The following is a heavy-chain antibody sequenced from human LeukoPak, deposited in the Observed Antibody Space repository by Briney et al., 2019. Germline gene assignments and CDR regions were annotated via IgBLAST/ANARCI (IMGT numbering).Heavy chain of an antibody. J-gene: IGHJ4*02. CDR3: AREPGGYSYGYFY. V-gene: IGHV3-21*01. CDR2: ISSGSTYI. CDR1: GFTFSSYT. Sequence: GGSLRLSCEGSGFTFSSYTMNWVRQAPGTGLEWVSSISSGSTYIYYADSVKGRFTISRDNTENSLYLQMNSLRAEDTAVYYCAREPGGYSYGYFYWGQGTLVTVSS. D-gene: IGHD5-18*01.